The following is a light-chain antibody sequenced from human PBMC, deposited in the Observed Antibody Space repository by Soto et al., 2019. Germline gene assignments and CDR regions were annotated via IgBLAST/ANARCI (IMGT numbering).Light chain of an antibody. Sequence: EIVMTQSPATLSVSPGERATLSCRASQSVSSNLAWYQQKPGQAPRLLIYGASTRATGIPARFSGSGSGTEFTLTISTLPSEDFAVYYCQQRSNWPGTFGQGTKV. CDR2: GAS. CDR3: QQRSNWPGT. V-gene: IGKV3-15*01. J-gene: IGKJ1*01. CDR1: QSVSSN.